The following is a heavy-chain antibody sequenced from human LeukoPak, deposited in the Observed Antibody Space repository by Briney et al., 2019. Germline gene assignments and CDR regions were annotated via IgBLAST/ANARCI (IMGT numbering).Heavy chain of an antibody. CDR1: GFTFSSYA. CDR3: ARDRSDGFDY. J-gene: IGHJ4*02. Sequence: GGSLRLSCAASGFTFSSYAMSWVRQAPGKGLEWVSVLYSGGNTHYADSVKGRFTISRDNSKNTLYLQMNSLRTEDTAVYYCARDRSDGFDYWGQGTLVTVSS. V-gene: IGHV3-53*01. CDR2: LYSGGNT.